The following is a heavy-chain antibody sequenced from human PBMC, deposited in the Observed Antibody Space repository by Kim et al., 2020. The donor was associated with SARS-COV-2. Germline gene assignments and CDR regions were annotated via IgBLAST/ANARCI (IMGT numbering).Heavy chain of an antibody. Sequence: GGSLRLSCVASGFTFSISEMNWVRQAPGKGLDWVSFISGSSGTIYYADSVKGRFTISRDNAKNSLYLQMNSLRAEDPAVYYCARGRSLAAGSEGYWGQGT. CDR3: ARGRSLAAGSEGY. D-gene: IGHD6-13*01. J-gene: IGHJ4*02. V-gene: IGHV3-48*03. CDR1: GFTFSISE. CDR2: ISGSSGTI.